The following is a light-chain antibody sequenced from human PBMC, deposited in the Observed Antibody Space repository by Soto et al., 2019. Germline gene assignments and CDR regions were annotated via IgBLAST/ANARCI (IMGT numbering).Light chain of an antibody. J-gene: IGKJ5*01. Sequence: ILLKPSPSSRCLSPGYRYTLSGRACQSVSNSLVWYQHKPGQAPRFLIYDASKRATGTPARFSGSGSGTDFTLTISSLEPEDFAVYYCQQRHMWPITFGQGTRLEI. CDR2: DAS. CDR3: QQRHMWPIT. CDR1: QSVSNS. V-gene: IGKV3-11*01.